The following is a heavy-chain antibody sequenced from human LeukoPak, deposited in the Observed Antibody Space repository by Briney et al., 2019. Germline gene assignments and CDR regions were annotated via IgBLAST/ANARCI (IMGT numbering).Heavy chain of an antibody. J-gene: IGHJ4*02. CDR3: ARVGKSGSYYYFDY. Sequence: GGSLRLSCAASGFTFSTYWMYWVRQAPGKGLVWVSRINTDGRNTGYADSVKGRFTISRDNAKNTLYLQMTILTAEDAAVYYCARVGKSGSYYYFDYWGQGTLVTVSS. CDR2: INTDGRNT. V-gene: IGHV3-74*01. D-gene: IGHD1-26*01. CDR1: GFTFSTYW.